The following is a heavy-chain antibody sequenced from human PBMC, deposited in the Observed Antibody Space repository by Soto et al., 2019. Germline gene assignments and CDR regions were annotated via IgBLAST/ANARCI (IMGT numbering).Heavy chain of an antibody. D-gene: IGHD5-18*01. CDR3: ARDRGYSYGYVDYYGMDV. CDR2: IYYSGST. CDR1: GGSISSYY. Sequence: PSETLSLTCTVSGGSISSYYWSWIRQPPGKGLEWIGYIYYSGSTNYNPSLKSRVTISVDTSKNQFSLKLSSVTAADTAVYYCARDRGYSYGYVDYYGMDVWGQGTTVTVSS. V-gene: IGHV4-59*01. J-gene: IGHJ6*02.